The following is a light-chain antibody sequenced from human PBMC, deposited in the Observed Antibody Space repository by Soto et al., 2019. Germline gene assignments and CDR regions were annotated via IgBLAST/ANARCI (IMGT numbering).Light chain of an antibody. V-gene: IGKV3-20*01. Sequence: IVLTQSPGTLSLSPGERAPLSRRASQSVSSSYLAWYQQKPGQAPRLLIYGASSRATGIPDRFSGSGSGTDFTLTISRLEPEDFAVYYCQQYGSSPRTFGQGTKVDIK. CDR1: QSVSSSY. J-gene: IGKJ1*01. CDR2: GAS. CDR3: QQYGSSPRT.